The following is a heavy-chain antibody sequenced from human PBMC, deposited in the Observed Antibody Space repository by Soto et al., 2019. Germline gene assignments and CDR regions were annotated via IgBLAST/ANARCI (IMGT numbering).Heavy chain of an antibody. CDR2: IQSGGTT. Sequence: PGGSLRLSCAASGFTVSSKYMTWVRQAPGKGLEWVSLIQSGGTTYYADSVKGRFTISRDTSENTLHLQMDSLRVEDTAVYYCARDDVLCDGGRCYGIPLDVWVKGTTVTVSS. CDR1: GFTVSSKY. J-gene: IGHJ6*04. CDR3: ARDDVLCDGGRCYGIPLDV. V-gene: IGHV3-66*01. D-gene: IGHD2-15*01.